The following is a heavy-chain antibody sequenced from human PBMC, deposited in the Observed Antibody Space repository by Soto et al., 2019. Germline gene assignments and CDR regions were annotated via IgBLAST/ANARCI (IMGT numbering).Heavy chain of an antibody. J-gene: IGHJ6*02. CDR2: IIPIFGRA. D-gene: IGHD3-22*01. Sequence: GASVKVSCKSSGCTFSSYSFSWARQAPGQGLEWMGGIIPIFGRANYAQKFQERVTITRDMSTSTAYMELSSLRSEDTAVYYCAAGEDSSGYYVSGMDVWGQGTTVTVSS. CDR3: AAGEDSSGYYVSGMDV. V-gene: IGHV1-69*05. CDR1: GCTFSSYS.